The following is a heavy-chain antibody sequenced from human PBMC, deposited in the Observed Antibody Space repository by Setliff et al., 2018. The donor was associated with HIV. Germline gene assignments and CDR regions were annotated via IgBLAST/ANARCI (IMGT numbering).Heavy chain of an antibody. V-gene: IGHV3-7*01. CDR3: ARTACSLAMGCYFDF. Sequence: GGSLRLSCAASGFTFSGYWMSWVRQAPGKGLEWVANIKQDGSEKYYVDSVKGRFTISRDNAKNSLYLQMNSRRAEDTAVYYCARTACSLAMGCYFDFWGQGTTVTVSS. CDR1: GFTFSGYW. CDR2: IKQDGSEK. D-gene: IGHD2-8*01. J-gene: IGHJ4*03.